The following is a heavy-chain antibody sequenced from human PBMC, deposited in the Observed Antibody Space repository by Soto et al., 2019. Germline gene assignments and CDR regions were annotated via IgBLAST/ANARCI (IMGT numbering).Heavy chain of an antibody. J-gene: IGHJ6*02. CDR1: GFTFSNYA. D-gene: IGHD3-10*01. CDR2: ISGTGGGT. Sequence: EVHLLESGGGLVQPGGSLRLSCAASGFTFSNYAMTWVRQAPGKGLEWVSVISGTGGGTNNADSAKGRFTTSRDNSKNTLYLQMYSLRAEDSAVYYCAKRAFYGSGIPNYYGMDVWGQGTAVTVS. CDR3: AKRAFYGSGIPNYYGMDV. V-gene: IGHV3-23*01.